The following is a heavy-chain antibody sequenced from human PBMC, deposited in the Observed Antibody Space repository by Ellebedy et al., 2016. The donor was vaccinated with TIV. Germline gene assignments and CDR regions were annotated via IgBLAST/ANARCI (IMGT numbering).Heavy chain of an antibody. CDR1: GFSFRSYW. J-gene: IGHJ5*01. D-gene: IGHD4-17*01. V-gene: IGHV3-7*01. CDR3: ARRGSYGDYAVQINNWFDS. CDR2: IYQDGSQK. Sequence: GESLKISCVASGFSFRSYWMGWARQAPGKGLEWVANIYQDGSQKYYVDSVQGRFTISRDNAKNSLYLQMNSLKVEDTAVYYCARRGSYGDYAVQINNWFDSWGQGTLVTVYS.